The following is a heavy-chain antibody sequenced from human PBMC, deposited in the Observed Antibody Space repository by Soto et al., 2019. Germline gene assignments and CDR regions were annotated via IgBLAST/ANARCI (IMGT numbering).Heavy chain of an antibody. CDR3: ASADSWFDP. D-gene: IGHD3-3*01. CDR1: GYSIGSGFY. CDR2: FYHGGST. V-gene: IGHV4-38-2*01. Sequence: PSETLSLTCAVSGYSIGSGFYWDWIRQAPGKGLEWIGSFYHGGSTHYNPSLKSRVTISVDTSKNQLSLRLNSVTAADTAVYYCASADSWFDPWGQGALVTVSS. J-gene: IGHJ5*02.